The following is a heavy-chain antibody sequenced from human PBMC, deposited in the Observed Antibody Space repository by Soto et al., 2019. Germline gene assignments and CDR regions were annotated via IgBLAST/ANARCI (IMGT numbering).Heavy chain of an antibody. CDR3: AKPGIAVAGMAFFDN. D-gene: IGHD6-19*01. J-gene: IGHJ4*02. CDR1: GFTFSSYA. CDR2: TDGST. V-gene: IGHV3-23*01. Sequence: GGSLRLSCAASGFTFSSYAMTWVRQAPGKGLEWVSSTDGSTYYADSVKGRFTISRDKSKKTLFLQMNNLRPEDTAVYYCAKPGIAVAGMAFFDNWGQGTLVTVSS.